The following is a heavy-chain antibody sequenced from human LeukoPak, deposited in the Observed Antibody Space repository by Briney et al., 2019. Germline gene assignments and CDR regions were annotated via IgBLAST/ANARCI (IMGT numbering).Heavy chain of an antibody. D-gene: IGHD6-19*01. CDR1: GFTFSNYG. V-gene: IGHV3-33*08. CDR2: IWYDGSNK. CDR3: ARGTWDSSDQIFDY. Sequence: GSLRLSCAASGFTFSNYGMHWVRQAPGKGLEWVAVIWYDGSNKYYADSVKGRFTISRDNSKNTLYLQMNSLRAEDTAVYYCARGTWDSSDQIFDYWGQRTLVTVSS. J-gene: IGHJ4*02.